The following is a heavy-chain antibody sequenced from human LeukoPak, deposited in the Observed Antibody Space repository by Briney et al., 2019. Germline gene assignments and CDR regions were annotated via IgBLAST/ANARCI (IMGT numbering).Heavy chain of an antibody. CDR2: VSPICCTD. J-gene: IGHJ6*03. D-gene: IGHD6-19*01. V-gene: IGHV1-69*13. CDR1: GGTFSSYS. Sequence: SVKVSCKASGGTFSSYSIMGVRQAPGRGLDGMGGVSPICCTDNSAQKFKGRVTITADESTSTAYMELSSLRSEDTAVYYCARASSGWYAADYYYYYYMDVWGKGTTVTISS. CDR3: ARASSGWYAADYYYYYYMDV.